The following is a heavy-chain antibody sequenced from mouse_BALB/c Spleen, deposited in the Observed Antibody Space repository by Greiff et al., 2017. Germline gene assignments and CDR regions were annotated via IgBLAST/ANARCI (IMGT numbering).Heavy chain of an antibody. V-gene: IGHV14-4*02. CDR2: IDPENGDT. J-gene: IGHJ3*01. CDR1: GFNIKDYY. Sequence: EVHVVESGAELVRSGASVKLSCTASGFNIKDYYMHWVKQRPEQGLEWIGWIDPENGDTEYAPKFQGKATMTADTSSNTAYLQLSSLTSEDTAVYYCNGGGVAYWGQGTLVTVSA. CDR3: NGGGVAY.